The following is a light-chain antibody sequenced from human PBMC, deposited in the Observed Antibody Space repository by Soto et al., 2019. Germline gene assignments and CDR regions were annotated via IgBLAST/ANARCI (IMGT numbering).Light chain of an antibody. CDR1: QNVLSTSNNRNY. Sequence: DIVMTQSPDSLAVSLGERATINCKSSQNVLSTSNNRNYLAWYQHKPGQPPQLLVSWASTRDSAVPDRFSGSGSGTDFTLTISSLQAEDEAVYYCQQYYTTPHTFGQGTKVEI. CDR2: WAS. CDR3: QQYYTTPHT. V-gene: IGKV4-1*01. J-gene: IGKJ1*01.